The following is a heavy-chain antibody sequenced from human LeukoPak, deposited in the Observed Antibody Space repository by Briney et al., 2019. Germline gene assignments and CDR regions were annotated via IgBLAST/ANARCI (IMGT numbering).Heavy chain of an antibody. Sequence: PGRSLRLSCAASGFTFSRYGMHWVRQAPGKGLEWVAVISYDGSNKYYADSVKGRFTISRDNSKNTLYLQMNSLRAEDTAVYYCARAPRAIYYDYVWGSYRYTEDYFDYWGQGTLVTVSS. V-gene: IGHV3-30*03. CDR2: ISYDGSNK. D-gene: IGHD3-16*02. CDR1: GFTFSRYG. J-gene: IGHJ4*02. CDR3: ARAPRAIYYDYVWGSYRYTEDYFDY.